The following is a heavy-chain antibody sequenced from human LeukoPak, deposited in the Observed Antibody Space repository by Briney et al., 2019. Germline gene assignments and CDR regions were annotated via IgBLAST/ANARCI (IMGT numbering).Heavy chain of an antibody. J-gene: IGHJ4*02. D-gene: IGHD6-13*01. CDR2: IKSKTDGGTT. Sequence: GGSLRLSCAASGFTFSNAWMSWVRQAPGKGLEWVGRIKSKTDGGTTDYAAPVKGRFTISRDDSKNTLYLQMNSLRAEDTAVYYCAKEKYSSSWYFDYWGQGTLVTVSS. CDR1: GFTFSNAW. CDR3: AKEKYSSSWYFDY. V-gene: IGHV3-15*01.